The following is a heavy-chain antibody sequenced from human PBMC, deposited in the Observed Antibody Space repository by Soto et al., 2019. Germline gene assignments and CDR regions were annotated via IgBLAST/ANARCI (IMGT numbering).Heavy chain of an antibody. CDR3: ARDLRRIAARTDLPPRSYYYYYYGMDV. J-gene: IGHJ6*02. CDR2: IIPIFGTA. Sequence: SVKVSCKXSGGTFSSYAISWVRQAPGQGLGWMGGIIPIFGTANYAQKFQGRVTITADESTSTAYMELSSLRSEDTAVYYCARDLRRIAARTDLPPRSYYYYYYGMDVWGQGTTVTVSS. D-gene: IGHD6-6*01. V-gene: IGHV1-69*13. CDR1: GGTFSSYA.